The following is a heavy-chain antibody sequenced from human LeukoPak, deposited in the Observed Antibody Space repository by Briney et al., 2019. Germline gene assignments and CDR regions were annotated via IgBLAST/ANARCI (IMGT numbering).Heavy chain of an antibody. V-gene: IGHV2-5*02. CDR1: GFSLSTTGEG. CDR3: AHSSTMVRGVIAFDI. D-gene: IGHD3-10*01. CDR2: IYWDDGR. Sequence: SGPTLVNPPQTLTLTCTFSGFSLSTTGEGVGWIRQPPGKALEWLALIYWDDGRRYSPSLKSRLTITKDTSKNQVVLTMTNMDPVDTATYYCAHSSTMVRGVIAFDIWGQGTMVTVSS. J-gene: IGHJ3*02.